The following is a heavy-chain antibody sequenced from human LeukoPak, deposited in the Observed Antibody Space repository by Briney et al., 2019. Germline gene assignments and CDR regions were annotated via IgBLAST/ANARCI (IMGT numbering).Heavy chain of an antibody. CDR1: GYTFTGYY. Sequence: ASVKVSCKASGYTFTGYYMHWVRQAPGQGLEWMGWIDPNSGGTNYAQKFQGRVTMTRDTSISTAYMELSRLRSDDTAVYYCAARIAAAGIMVYWGQGTLVTVSS. D-gene: IGHD6-13*01. CDR2: IDPNSGGT. V-gene: IGHV1-2*02. CDR3: AARIAAAGIMVY. J-gene: IGHJ4*02.